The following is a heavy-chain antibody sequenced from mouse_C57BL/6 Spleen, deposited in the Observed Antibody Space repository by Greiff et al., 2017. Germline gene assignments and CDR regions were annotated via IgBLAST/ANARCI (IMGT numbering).Heavy chain of an antibody. CDR2: INPNNGGT. Sequence: EVQLQQSGPELVKPGASVKISCKASGYTFTDYYMNWVKQSHGKSLEWIGDINPNNGGTSYNQKFKGKATLTVDKSSSTAYMELRSLTSEDSAVYYCAKGDFLTTAWYFDVWGTGTTVTVSS. CDR3: AKGDFLTTAWYFDV. D-gene: IGHD1-1*01. V-gene: IGHV1-26*01. J-gene: IGHJ1*03. CDR1: GYTFTDYY.